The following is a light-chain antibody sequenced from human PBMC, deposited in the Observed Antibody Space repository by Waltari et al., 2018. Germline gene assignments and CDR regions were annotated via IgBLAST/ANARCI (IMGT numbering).Light chain of an antibody. V-gene: IGLV2-23*02. CDR2: DVS. CDR1: SSAAGGSNY. J-gene: IGLJ2*01. Sequence: QSALSQPPSVSGCPGQSITISCIRTSSAAGGSNYVSWYQQHPGKAPKLMIYDVSKRPSGVSNRFSGSKSGNTASLTISGLQAEDEADYYCCSYAGSHVVFGGGTKLTVL. CDR3: CSYAGSHVV.